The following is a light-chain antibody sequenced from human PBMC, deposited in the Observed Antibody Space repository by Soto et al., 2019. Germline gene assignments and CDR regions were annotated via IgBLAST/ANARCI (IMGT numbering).Light chain of an antibody. CDR1: RSNIGSYT. Sequence: QSVLTQPPSASGTPGQRVTISCSGSRSNIGSYTVNWYQQLPGTAPKLLIYNNNQRLSGVPDRFSGSKSGTSASLAISGLQSEDEADYYCAAWDDSLNGVVFGGGTKLTVL. V-gene: IGLV1-44*01. J-gene: IGLJ2*01. CDR2: NNN. CDR3: AAWDDSLNGVV.